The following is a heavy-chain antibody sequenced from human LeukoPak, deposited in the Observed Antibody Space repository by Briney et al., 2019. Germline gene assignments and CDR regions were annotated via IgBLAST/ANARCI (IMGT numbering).Heavy chain of an antibody. Sequence: SETLSLTCTVSGGSFNSGSYYWSWIRQPPGKGLEWIGYIYYSGSTNHNPSLKSRVTISVDTSKNQFSLQLSSVTAADTAVYYCARGGSYFGNWGQGTLVTVSS. CDR1: GGSFNSGSYY. CDR3: ARGGSYFGN. D-gene: IGHD1-26*01. CDR2: IYYSGST. V-gene: IGHV4-61*01. J-gene: IGHJ4*02.